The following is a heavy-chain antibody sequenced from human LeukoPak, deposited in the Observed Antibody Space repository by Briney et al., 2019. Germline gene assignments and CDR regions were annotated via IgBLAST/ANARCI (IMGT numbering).Heavy chain of an antibody. Sequence: ASVKVSCKASGYTFTSYGISWVRQAPGQGLEWMGWISAYNGNTNYAQKSQGRVTMTRDTSITIAYMELSRLRSDDTAVYYCARVFDSSSYPTRAFDFWGQGTMVTVSS. CDR1: GYTFTSYG. CDR2: ISAYNGNT. J-gene: IGHJ3*01. D-gene: IGHD3-22*01. CDR3: ARVFDSSSYPTRAFDF. V-gene: IGHV1-18*01.